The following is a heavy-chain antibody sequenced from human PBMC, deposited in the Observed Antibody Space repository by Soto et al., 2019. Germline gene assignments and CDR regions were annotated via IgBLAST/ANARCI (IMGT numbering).Heavy chain of an antibody. CDR2: IWHDGTNE. CDR3: ARDRGVGATNAKDY. CDR1: GFKFDNFG. Sequence: QVRLVESGGGVVQPGRSLRLSCAASGFKFDNFGMHWVRQAPGKVPEWVAVIWHDGTNEHYADSVKGRFTSSRDNSKNTVYLQMNSLRGDDTAMYYCARDRGVGATNAKDYWGQGTRVTVSA. D-gene: IGHD1-26*01. V-gene: IGHV3-33*08. J-gene: IGHJ4*02.